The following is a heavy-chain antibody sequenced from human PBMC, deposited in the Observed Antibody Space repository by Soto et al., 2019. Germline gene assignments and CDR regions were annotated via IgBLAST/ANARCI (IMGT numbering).Heavy chain of an antibody. CDR3: GRDRNYEVIDP. V-gene: IGHV3-74*01. CDR1: GFTFSRYW. D-gene: IGHD1-7*01. J-gene: IGHJ5*02. Sequence: EVQLVESGGGLVQPGGSLRLSCAASGFTFSRYWMHWVLQAPGKGLVWVSRINRDGSSTSYADSVKGRFTISRNNAKNTLYLQINSLRAEDTAVYYCGRDRNYEVIDPWGQGSLVSVSS. CDR2: INRDGSST.